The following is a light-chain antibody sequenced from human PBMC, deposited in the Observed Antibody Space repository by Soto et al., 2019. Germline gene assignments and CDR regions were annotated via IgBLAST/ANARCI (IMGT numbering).Light chain of an antibody. J-gene: IGKJ3*01. V-gene: IGKV1-33*01. Sequence: DIQMTQSPSSLSASVGDRVTITCQASQDIGIYLHWYQQKPGKAPKLLINDASNLETGVPSRFSGSGSGTDFTFTISSLQPEDIATYVCQQSDNLPFTFGPGTKVDIK. CDR2: DAS. CDR1: QDIGIY. CDR3: QQSDNLPFT.